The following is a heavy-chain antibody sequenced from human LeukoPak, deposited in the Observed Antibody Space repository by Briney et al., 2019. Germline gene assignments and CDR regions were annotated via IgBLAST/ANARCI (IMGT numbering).Heavy chain of an antibody. CDR2: IYYSGST. D-gene: IGHD3-22*01. CDR3: ARASNYYDSSGYYYSNYFDY. J-gene: IGHJ4*02. CDR1: GGSMSSYY. Sequence: SETLSLTCTVSGGSMSSYYWSWIRQPPGKGLEWIGYIYYSGSTNYNPSLKSRVTISVDTSKNQFSLKLSSVTAADTAVYYCARASNYYDSSGYYYSNYFDYWGQGTLVTVSS. V-gene: IGHV4-59*01.